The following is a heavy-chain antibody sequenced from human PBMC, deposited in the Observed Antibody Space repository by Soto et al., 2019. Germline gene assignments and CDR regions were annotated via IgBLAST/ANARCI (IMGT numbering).Heavy chain of an antibody. CDR1: GGTFSSYA. CDR3: ARVPLTIFGVANYGMDV. Sequence: QVQLVQSGAEVKKPGSSVKVSCKASGGTFSSYAISWVRQAPGQGLEWMGGIIPIFGTANYAQKFQGRVTITADKSTSTAYMELSSLRSEDTAVYYGARVPLTIFGVANYGMDVWGQGTTVTVSS. V-gene: IGHV1-69*06. D-gene: IGHD3-3*01. CDR2: IIPIFGTA. J-gene: IGHJ6*02.